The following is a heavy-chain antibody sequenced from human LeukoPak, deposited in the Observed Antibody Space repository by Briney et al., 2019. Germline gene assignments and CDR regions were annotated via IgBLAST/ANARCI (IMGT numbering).Heavy chain of an antibody. CDR3: VKEYHSRGFGAYFDY. CDR2: ISSDGSIK. Sequence: PGGSLRLPCTASKFTFSHYGMQWVRQAPGTGLEWVAVISSDGSIKVYADSVKGRFTLSRDNSINTVDLQMNSLRAEDTAVYYCVKEYHSRGFGAYFDYWGQGTLVTVSS. CDR1: KFTFSHYG. J-gene: IGHJ4*02. V-gene: IGHV3-30*18. D-gene: IGHD3-3*01.